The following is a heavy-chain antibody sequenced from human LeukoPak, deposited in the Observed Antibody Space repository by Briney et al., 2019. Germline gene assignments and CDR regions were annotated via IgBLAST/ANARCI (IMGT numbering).Heavy chain of an antibody. CDR1: GGSISTYY. Sequence: SETLSLTCTVSGGSISTYYWSWIRQPPGKGLEWIGYIYYTGSANYNPSLKSRVTISVDTSKNQFSLKLTSVTAADTAVYYCARASWLEQTSYFDYWGQGTPVTVSS. J-gene: IGHJ4*02. V-gene: IGHV4-59*01. CDR3: ARASWLEQTSYFDY. D-gene: IGHD1/OR15-1a*01. CDR2: IYYTGSA.